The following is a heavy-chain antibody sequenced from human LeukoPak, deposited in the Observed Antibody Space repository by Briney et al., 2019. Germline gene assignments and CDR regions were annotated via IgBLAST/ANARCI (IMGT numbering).Heavy chain of an antibody. Sequence: ASVTVSCTASGYTFTGYYMHWVRQAPGQGLEWMGWINPNSGGTNYARKFQGRVTMTRDTSISTAYMELSRLRSDDTAVYYCARALVPAAMERYGMDVWGQGTTVTVSS. D-gene: IGHD2-2*01. CDR1: GYTFTGYY. CDR2: INPNSGGT. V-gene: IGHV1-2*02. CDR3: ARALVPAAMERYGMDV. J-gene: IGHJ6*02.